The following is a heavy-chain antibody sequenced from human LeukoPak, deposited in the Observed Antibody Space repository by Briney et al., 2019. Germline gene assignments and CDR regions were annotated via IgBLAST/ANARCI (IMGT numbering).Heavy chain of an antibody. CDR3: AKDNYSSSCYRMDV. V-gene: IGHV3-30*18. J-gene: IGHJ6*02. Sequence: GGSLRLSCAASGFTFSSYGMHRVREAPGKGLEWVAVISYGGSNKYCADSVKGRFTISRDNSKNTLYMQMNSLRAEDTAVYYCAKDNYSSSCYRMDVWGQGTKVNVSS. CDR1: GFTFSSYG. D-gene: IGHD6-13*01. CDR2: ISYGGSNK.